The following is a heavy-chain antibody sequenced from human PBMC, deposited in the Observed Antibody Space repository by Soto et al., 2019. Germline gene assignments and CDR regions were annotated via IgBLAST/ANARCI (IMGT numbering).Heavy chain of an antibody. V-gene: IGHV3-33*03. J-gene: IGHJ5*01. CDR1: GITFNRNG. D-gene: IGHD1-1*01. CDR3: AKVSWERLGWFDS. Sequence: PGGSLRLSCAASGITFNRNGMHWVRQAPGKGLEWVAVIWYDGSKTAYSDSVKGRFTISRDNAKNALYLQMTSLRAEDTAVYYCAKVSWERLGWFDSWGQGTPVTVSS. CDR2: IWYDGSKT.